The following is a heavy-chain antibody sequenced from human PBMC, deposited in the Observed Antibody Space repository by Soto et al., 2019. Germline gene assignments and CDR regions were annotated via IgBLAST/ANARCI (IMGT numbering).Heavy chain of an antibody. D-gene: IGHD6-13*01. J-gene: IGHJ4*02. V-gene: IGHV4-31*03. Sequence: QVQLLESGPGLVKTSQTRSLTCTVSGGSISSGGYYWSWIRQHPGKGLEWIGYIYYSGSTYYNPSLKSRVTISVDTSKNQFSLKLSSVTAADTAVYYCARVSSSPLNFDYWGQGTLVTVSS. CDR2: IYYSGST. CDR1: GGSISSGGYY. CDR3: ARVSSSPLNFDY.